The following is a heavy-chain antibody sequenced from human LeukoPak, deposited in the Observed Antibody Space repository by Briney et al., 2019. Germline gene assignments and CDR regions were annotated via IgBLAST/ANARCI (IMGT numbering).Heavy chain of an antibody. V-gene: IGHV4-59*01. CDR1: GGSISGYY. J-gene: IGHJ4*02. Sequence: SETLSLTCTVSGGSISGYYWSWIRQPPGKGLEWIGDIYYSGSTNYNPSLKSRVTISVDTSKNQFSLKLSSVTAADTAVYYCARSYYYDSSGYQDRWGQGTLVTVSS. D-gene: IGHD3-22*01. CDR2: IYYSGST. CDR3: ARSYYYDSSGYQDR.